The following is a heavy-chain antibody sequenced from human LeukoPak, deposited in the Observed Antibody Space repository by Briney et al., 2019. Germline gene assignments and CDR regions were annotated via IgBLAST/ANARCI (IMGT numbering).Heavy chain of an antibody. CDR1: GYTFTSYY. V-gene: IGHV1-46*01. CDR3: ARGNRIVGATKDFDY. CDR2: INPSGGST. Sequence: ASVKVSCKASGYTFTSYYMHWVRQAPGQGLEWMGIINPSGGSTSYAQKFHGRVTMTRDTSTSTVYMELSSLRSEDTAVYYCARGNRIVGATKDFDYWGQGTLVTVSS. D-gene: IGHD1-26*01. J-gene: IGHJ4*02.